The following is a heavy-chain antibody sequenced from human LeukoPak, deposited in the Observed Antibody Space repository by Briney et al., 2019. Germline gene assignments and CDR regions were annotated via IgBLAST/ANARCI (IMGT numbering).Heavy chain of an antibody. V-gene: IGHV1-69*04. CDR2: IIPILGIA. CDR3: ARAAATTGTTADAFDI. CDR1: GGTFSSHA. D-gene: IGHD1-1*01. J-gene: IGHJ3*02. Sequence: SVKVSCKASGGTFSSHAISWVRQAPGQGLEWMGRIIPILGIANYAQKFQGRVTITADKSTSTAYMELSSLRSEDTAVYYCARAAATTGTTADAFDIWGQGTMVTVSS.